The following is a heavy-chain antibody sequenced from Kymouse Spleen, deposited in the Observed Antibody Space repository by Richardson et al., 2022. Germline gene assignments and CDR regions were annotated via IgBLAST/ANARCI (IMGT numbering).Heavy chain of an antibody. CDR2: INHSGST. D-gene: IGHD7-27*02. J-gene: IGHJ6*02. CDR3: ARESPNWGGYYYYYGMDV. CDR1: GGSFSGYY. Sequence: QVQLQQWGAGLLKPSETLSLTCAVYGGSFSGYYWSWIRQPPGKGLEWIGEINHSGSTNYNPSLKSRVTISVDTSKNQFSLKLSSVTAADTAVYYCARESPNWGGYYYYYGMDVWGQGTTVTVSS. V-gene: IGHV4-34*01.